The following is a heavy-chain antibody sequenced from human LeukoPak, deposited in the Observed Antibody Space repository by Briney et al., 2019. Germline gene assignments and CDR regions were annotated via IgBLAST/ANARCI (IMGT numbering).Heavy chain of an antibody. D-gene: IGHD5-24*01. Sequence: GRSLRLSYAASAFTFRNYGMHSVRQAPGKWLEWLAVISYDGSNNHHEASVKGRLTISRDNYNNTLYLQMNSLRADDTAVYYCAKEREMATRYYFDYWGQGTLVTVSS. V-gene: IGHV3-30*18. CDR2: ISYDGSNN. CDR3: AKEREMATRYYFDY. CDR1: AFTFRNYG. J-gene: IGHJ4*02.